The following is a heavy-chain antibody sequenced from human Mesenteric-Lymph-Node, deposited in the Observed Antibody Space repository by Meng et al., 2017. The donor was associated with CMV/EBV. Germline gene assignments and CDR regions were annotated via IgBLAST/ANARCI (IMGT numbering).Heavy chain of an antibody. V-gene: IGHV3-30*02. CDR2: IWYDGNNK. Sequence: GESLKISCAASGFTFSNYGMDWVRQAPGKGLEWVAVIWYDGNNKYYADSVKGRFTISRDNSKNTLFLQMNSLRADDTAVYFCAKSLGATYYYYSGMDVWGQGTTVTVSS. CDR1: GFTFSNYG. J-gene: IGHJ6*02. D-gene: IGHD4/OR15-4a*01. CDR3: AKSLGATYYYYSGMDV.